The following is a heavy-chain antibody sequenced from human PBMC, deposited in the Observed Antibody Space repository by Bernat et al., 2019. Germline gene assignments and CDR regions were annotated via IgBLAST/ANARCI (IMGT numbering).Heavy chain of an antibody. V-gene: IGHV4-39*01. CDR3: ARGTGIYYDSSVPYYFGY. CDR1: GGSISSSSYY. J-gene: IGHJ4*02. D-gene: IGHD3-22*01. Sequence: QLQLKESGPGLVKPSETLSLTCTVSGGSISSSSYYWGWIRQPPGKGLEWIGSIHYSGSTYYDPSLKSRVTISVDTSKNQFSLKLSSVTAADTAVYYCARGTGIYYDSSVPYYFGYWGQGTLVTVSS. CDR2: IHYSGST.